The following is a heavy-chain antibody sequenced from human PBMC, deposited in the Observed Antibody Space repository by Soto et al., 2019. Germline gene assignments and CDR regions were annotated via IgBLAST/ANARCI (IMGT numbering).Heavy chain of an antibody. CDR3: ARTGDIEATDAFDI. D-gene: IGHD3-16*01. CDR1: GYSFTIYW. V-gene: IGHV5-51*01. Sequence: GESLKISCNGSGYSFTIYWSGWVRQMPGKGLEWMGIIYPGDSDTRYSPSFQGQVTISADKSISTAYLQWSSLKASDTAMYYCARTGDIEATDAFDIWGQGTMVTVSS. J-gene: IGHJ3*02. CDR2: IYPGDSDT.